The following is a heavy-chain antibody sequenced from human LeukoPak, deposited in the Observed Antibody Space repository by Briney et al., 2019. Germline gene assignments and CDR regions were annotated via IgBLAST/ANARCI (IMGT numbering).Heavy chain of an antibody. D-gene: IGHD6-19*01. CDR3: ARXVAVAGTFDY. J-gene: IGHJ4*02. CDR1: GGSISSYY. Sequence: SETLSLTCTVSGGSISSYYWSWIRQPPGKGLEWIGYIYYSGSTNYNPSLKSRVTISVDTSKNQFSLKLSSVTAADPAVYYCARXVAVAGTFDYWGQGTLVTVSS. V-gene: IGHV4-59*01. CDR2: IYYSGST.